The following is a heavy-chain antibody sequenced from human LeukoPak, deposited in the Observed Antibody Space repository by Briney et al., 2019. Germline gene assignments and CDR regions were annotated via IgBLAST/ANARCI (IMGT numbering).Heavy chain of an antibody. J-gene: IGHJ5*02. V-gene: IGHV1-69*04. Sequence: AASVTVSYMASGGTFNSYAISWVRQAPGQGLEWMGRIIPILGIANYAQKFQGRGTITADKSTSTAYMELSSLRSEDTAVYYCARACSGGSCFNPNWFDPWGQGTLVTVSS. CDR1: GGTFNSYA. D-gene: IGHD2-15*01. CDR2: IIPILGIA. CDR3: ARACSGGSCFNPNWFDP.